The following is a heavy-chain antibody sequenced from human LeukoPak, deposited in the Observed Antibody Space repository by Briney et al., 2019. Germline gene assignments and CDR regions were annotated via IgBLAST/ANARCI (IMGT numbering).Heavy chain of an antibody. J-gene: IGHJ5*02. Sequence: LPGGSLRLSCAASGFTFDDYAMHWVRQAPGKGLEWVSGISWNSGSIGYADSVKGRFTISRDNAKNSLYLQMNSLRAEDTALYYCAKEGHIYYDSSGYWSGWFDPWGQGTLVTVSS. CDR1: GFTFDDYA. CDR2: ISWNSGSI. D-gene: IGHD3-22*01. V-gene: IGHV3-9*01. CDR3: AKEGHIYYDSSGYWSGWFDP.